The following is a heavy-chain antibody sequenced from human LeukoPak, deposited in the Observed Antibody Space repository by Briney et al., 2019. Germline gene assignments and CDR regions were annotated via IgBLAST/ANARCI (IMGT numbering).Heavy chain of an antibody. CDR1: GFTFSNAW. J-gene: IGHJ4*02. D-gene: IGHD3-3*01. V-gene: IGHV3-15*01. CDR2: IKSKTDGGTT. CDR3: LYFWSGSSLVDY. Sequence: PGGSLRLSCAASGFTFSNAWMSWVRQAPGKGLEWVGRIKSKTDGGTTDYAPPVKGRFTSSIDDSKHTLYLEMYRLKTVDTAMYYCLYFWSGSSLVDYWGQGTLVTVSS.